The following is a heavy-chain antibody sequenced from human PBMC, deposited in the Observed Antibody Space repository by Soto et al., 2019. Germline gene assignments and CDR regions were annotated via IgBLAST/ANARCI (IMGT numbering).Heavy chain of an antibody. J-gene: IGHJ5*02. D-gene: IGHD4-17*01. CDR3: SRNDYGDYWFDP. Sequence: SETLSLTCTVSGGSISSGDYYWSWIRQPPGKGLEWIGYIYYSGSTYYNPSLKSRVTISVDTSKNQFSLKLSSVTAADTAVYYCSRNDYGDYWFDPWGQGTLVTVSS. CDR1: GGSISSGDYY. V-gene: IGHV4-30-4*01. CDR2: IYYSGST.